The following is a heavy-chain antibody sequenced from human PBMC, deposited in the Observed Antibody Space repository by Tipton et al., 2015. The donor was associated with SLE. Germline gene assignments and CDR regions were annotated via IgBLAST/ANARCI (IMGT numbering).Heavy chain of an antibody. CDR1: GGSISSLS. V-gene: IGHV4-59*12. CDR2: IFYTGST. D-gene: IGHD3-10*01. Sequence: TLSLTCTVSGGSISSLSWSWICQPPGKRLEWIGYIFYTGSTNYNPSLKSRVTISLDTSKNQFSLKVSSVTAADTAVYYCASKGGSGSYYPNWGQGTLVTVSS. J-gene: IGHJ4*02. CDR3: ASKGGSGSYYPN.